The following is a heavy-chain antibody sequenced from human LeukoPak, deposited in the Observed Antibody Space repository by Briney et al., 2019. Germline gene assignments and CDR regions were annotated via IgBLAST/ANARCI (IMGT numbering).Heavy chain of an antibody. CDR3: ATSSSVTHTRDP. CDR1: GYGFSDVY. Sequence: ASVTVSFKASGYGFSDVYFNWVRQAPGQGREWMGWINTNSGARTYSQRFQGRVSMDASIDTAYMELSRLTSDDTAVYYCATSSSVTHTRDPWGQGTLVSASS. D-gene: IGHD5/OR15-5a*01. V-gene: IGHV1-2*02. CDR2: INTNSGAR. J-gene: IGHJ5*02.